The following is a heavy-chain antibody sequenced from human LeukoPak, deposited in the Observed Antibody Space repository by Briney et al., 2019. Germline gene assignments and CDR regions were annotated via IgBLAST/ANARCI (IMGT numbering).Heavy chain of an antibody. Sequence: ASVKVSCKASGYTFTGYYMHWVRQAPGQGLEWMGWVNPNSGGTNYAQKFQGRVTMTRDTSTSTVYMELSSLRSEDTAVYYCARIRDGYNDAYDIWGQGTMVTVPS. CDR2: VNPNSGGT. J-gene: IGHJ3*02. D-gene: IGHD5-24*01. CDR1: GYTFTGYY. CDR3: ARIRDGYNDAYDI. V-gene: IGHV1-2*02.